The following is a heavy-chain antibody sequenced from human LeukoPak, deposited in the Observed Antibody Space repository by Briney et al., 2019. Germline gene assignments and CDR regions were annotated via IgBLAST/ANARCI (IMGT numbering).Heavy chain of an antibody. CDR1: GGSFSGYY. J-gene: IGHJ3*02. Sequence: SETLSLTCAVYGGSFSGYYWSWIRQPPGKGLEWIGEINHSGSTNYNPSLKSRVTISVDTSKNQFSLKLSSVTAAATAVYYCARPRAGSGQRDKRIRGAFDIWGQGTMVTVSS. CDR3: ARPRAGSGQRDKRIRGAFDI. V-gene: IGHV4-34*01. D-gene: IGHD3-10*01. CDR2: INHSGST.